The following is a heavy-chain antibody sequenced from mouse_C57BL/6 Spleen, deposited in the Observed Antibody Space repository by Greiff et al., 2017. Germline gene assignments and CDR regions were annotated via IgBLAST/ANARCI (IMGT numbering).Heavy chain of an antibody. CDR3: TRDYGSSWLAY. J-gene: IGHJ3*01. D-gene: IGHD1-1*01. CDR2: ISSGGDYI. Sequence: VQLKESGEGLVKPGGSLKLSCAASGFTFSSYAMSWVRQTPEKRLEWVAYISSGGDYIYYADTVKGRFTISRDNARNTLYLQMSSLKSEDTAMYYCTRDYGSSWLAYWGQGTLVTVSA. V-gene: IGHV5-9-1*02. CDR1: GFTFSSYA.